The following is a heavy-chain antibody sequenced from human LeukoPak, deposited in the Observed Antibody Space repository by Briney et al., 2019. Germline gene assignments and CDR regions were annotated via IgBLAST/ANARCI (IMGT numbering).Heavy chain of an antibody. CDR3: SRSDGASDFDY. J-gene: IGHJ4*02. CDR1: GDSVSRNRAS. Sequence: SQTLSLTCAISGDSVSRNRASWTWLRQSPSRGLEWLGRTYYRSKWYNDYAVSLKSRISINPDTSKNQFSLQLNSVTPEDTAVYYCSRSDGASDFDYWGQGTLVTVSS. CDR2: TYYRSKWYN. D-gene: IGHD5-24*01. V-gene: IGHV6-1*01.